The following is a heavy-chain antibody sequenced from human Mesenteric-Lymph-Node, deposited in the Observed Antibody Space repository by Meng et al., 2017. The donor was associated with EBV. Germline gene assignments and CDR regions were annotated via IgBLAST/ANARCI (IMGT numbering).Heavy chain of an antibody. D-gene: IGHD3-3*01. CDR3: VYGPIFGV. J-gene: IGHJ4*02. CDR1: GFSLRTCGVG. V-gene: IGHV2-5*02. CDR2: IYWDDDK. Sequence: QISLTGSCPTSVIPTQPPSLSCTFSGFSLRTCGVGLGWIRQPPGKALEWLGFIYWDDDKRYSPSLKSRLTITKDTSKKQVVLSLTNMDAVDTATYYCVYGPIFGVWGQGTLVTVSS.